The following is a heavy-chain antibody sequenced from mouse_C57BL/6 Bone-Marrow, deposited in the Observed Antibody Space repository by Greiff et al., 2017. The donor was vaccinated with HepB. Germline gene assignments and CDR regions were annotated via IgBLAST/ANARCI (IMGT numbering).Heavy chain of an antibody. J-gene: IGHJ3*01. Sequence: QVQLQQSGAELVKPGASVKISCKASGYAFSSYWMNWVKQRPGKGLEWIGQIYPGDGDTNYNGKFKGKATLTADKSSSTAYMQLSSLTSEDSAVYLCASTRLRRAWFAYWGEGTLVTVSA. CDR2: IYPGDGDT. CDR1: GYAFSSYW. V-gene: IGHV1-80*01. D-gene: IGHD2-4*01. CDR3: ASTRLRRAWFAY.